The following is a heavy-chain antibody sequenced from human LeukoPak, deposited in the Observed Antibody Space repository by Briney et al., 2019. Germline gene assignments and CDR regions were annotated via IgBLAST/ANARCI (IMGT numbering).Heavy chain of an antibody. CDR3: ARTAKPYYYYYGMDV. V-gene: IGHV1-69*01. CDR1: GGTFTSYA. CDR2: IIPIFGTA. Sequence: GASVKVSCKASGGTFTSYAISWVRQAPGQGLEWMGGIIPIFGTANYAQKFQGRATITADESTSTAYMELSSLRSEDTAVYYCARTAKPYYYYYGMDVWGQGTTVTVSS. J-gene: IGHJ6*02.